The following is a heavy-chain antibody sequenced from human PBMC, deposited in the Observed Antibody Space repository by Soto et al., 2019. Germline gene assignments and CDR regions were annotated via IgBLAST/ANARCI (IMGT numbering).Heavy chain of an antibody. CDR1: GGSFSGYY. J-gene: IGHJ4*02. D-gene: IGHD3-3*01. Sequence: SETLSLTCAVYGGSFSGYYWSWIRQPPGKGLEWIGEINHSGSTNYNPSLKSRVTISVDTSKNQFSLKLSSVTAADTAVYYCARGLGDAYYDFWSGYYPAFWGQGTLVNVSS. V-gene: IGHV4-34*01. CDR3: ARGLGDAYYDFWSGYYPAF. CDR2: INHSGST.